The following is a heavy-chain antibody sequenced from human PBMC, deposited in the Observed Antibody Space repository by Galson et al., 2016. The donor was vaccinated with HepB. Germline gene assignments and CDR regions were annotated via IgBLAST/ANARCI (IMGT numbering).Heavy chain of an antibody. D-gene: IGHD6-13*01. CDR3: ARAGSSWYFDY. V-gene: IGHV3-48*03. J-gene: IGHJ4*02. CDR1: GFIFSTYE. Sequence: SLRLSCAASGFIFSTYEMNWVRQAPGKGLEWISYISSSGGTIYYADSVKGRFTISRDNAKNSLYLQMNILRDEDTAVYYCARAGSSWYFDYWGQRTLVTVSS. CDR2: ISSSGGTI.